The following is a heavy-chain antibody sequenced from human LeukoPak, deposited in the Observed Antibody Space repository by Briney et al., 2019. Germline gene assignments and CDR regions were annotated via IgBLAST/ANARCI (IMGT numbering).Heavy chain of an antibody. V-gene: IGHV4-61*02. Sequence: KPSETLSLTCTVSGGSISSGTFYWSWIRQPAGMGLEWIGRIFTSGRTDYNPSLKSRVTISVDTSKNQFSLKMSSVTAADTAVYYCARVTWLQLGYFDNWGQGTLVTVSS. CDR3: ARVTWLQLGYFDN. J-gene: IGHJ4*02. D-gene: IGHD5-24*01. CDR1: GGSISSGTFY. CDR2: IFTSGRT.